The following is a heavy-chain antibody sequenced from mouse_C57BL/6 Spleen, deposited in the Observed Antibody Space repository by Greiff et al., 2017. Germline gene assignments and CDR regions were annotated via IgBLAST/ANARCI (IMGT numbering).Heavy chain of an antibody. J-gene: IGHJ1*03. CDR1: GYTFTSYW. Sequence: QVQLKQPGAELVMPGASVKLSCKASGYTFTSYWMHWVKQRPGPGLEWIGEIDPSDSYTNYNQKFKGKSTLTVDKTSSTAYMQLSSLTSEDSAVYYCATITTVVAPYWYFDVWGTGTTVTVSS. D-gene: IGHD1-1*01. V-gene: IGHV1-69*01. CDR2: IDPSDSYT. CDR3: ATITTVVAPYWYFDV.